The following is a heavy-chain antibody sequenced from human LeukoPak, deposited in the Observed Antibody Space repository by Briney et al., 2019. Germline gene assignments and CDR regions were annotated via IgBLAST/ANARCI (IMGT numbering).Heavy chain of an antibody. J-gene: IGHJ3*02. CDR2: IRDGGSNK. CDR3: AKDRAYTGSPRAFDI. D-gene: IGHD1-26*01. V-gene: IGHV3-23*01. CDR1: GFTFSSYA. Sequence: GGSLRLSCAASGFTFSSYAMSWVRQAPGKGLEWVSGIRDGGSNKYYADSVKGRFTISRDNSKTTLYLQMSSLRPEDTAVYYCAKDRAYTGSPRAFDIWGQGTMVTVSS.